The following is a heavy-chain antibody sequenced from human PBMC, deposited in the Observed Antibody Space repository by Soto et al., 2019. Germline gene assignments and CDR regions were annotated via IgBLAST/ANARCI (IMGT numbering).Heavy chain of an antibody. CDR3: VRKNPGSRPFDY. CDR1: GFTFDTYA. CDR2: IGTDSNT. Sequence: GGSLRLSCAASGFTFDTYAMNWVRQAPGKGLAWVSAIGTDSNTYYADSVKGRFTISRDNSRTTLYLQMNSLRAEDTALYYCVRKNPGSRPFDYWGQGTLVTVSS. J-gene: IGHJ4*01. V-gene: IGHV3-23*01.